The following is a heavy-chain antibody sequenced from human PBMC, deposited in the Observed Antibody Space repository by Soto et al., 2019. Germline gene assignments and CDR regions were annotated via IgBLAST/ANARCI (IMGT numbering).Heavy chain of an antibody. CDR3: ARDYYDSSPLDY. CDR1: GFNFRSYG. V-gene: IGHV3-33*08. Sequence: GRSQRLPCAASGFNFRSYGMRWVRQAPGKGLEWVAVIWYDGSNKYYADSVKGRFTISRDNSKNTLYLQMNSLRAEDTAVYYCARDYYDSSPLDYWGQGTLVTVSS. J-gene: IGHJ4*02. D-gene: IGHD3-22*01. CDR2: IWYDGSNK.